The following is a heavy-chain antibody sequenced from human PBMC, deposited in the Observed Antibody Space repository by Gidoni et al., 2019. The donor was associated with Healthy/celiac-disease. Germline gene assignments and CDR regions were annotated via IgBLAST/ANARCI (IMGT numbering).Heavy chain of an antibody. V-gene: IGHV4-38-2*01. Sequence: QVQLQESGPGLVNPSETLSLTFAVSGYSISSGYYWGWIRQPPGKGLEWIGSIYHSGNTYYNPSLKSRVTISVDTSKNQFSLKLSSVTAADTAVYYCARGYCSGGSCYGSDAFDIWGQGTMVTVSS. CDR3: ARGYCSGGSCYGSDAFDI. J-gene: IGHJ3*02. D-gene: IGHD2-15*01. CDR2: IYHSGNT. CDR1: GYSISSGYY.